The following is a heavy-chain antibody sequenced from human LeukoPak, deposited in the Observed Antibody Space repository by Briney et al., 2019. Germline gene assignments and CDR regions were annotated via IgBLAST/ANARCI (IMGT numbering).Heavy chain of an antibody. CDR3: AREVGPSWYRWFDP. D-gene: IGHD6-13*01. Sequence: SETLSLTCTVSGGSISGYYWSWIRQPPGKGLEWIGYIHYSGSTNYNPSLKSRVTISVDTSKNQFSLKLSSVTAADTAVYYCAREVGPSWYRWFDPWGQGTLVTVSS. CDR2: IHYSGST. V-gene: IGHV4-59*12. J-gene: IGHJ5*02. CDR1: GGSISGYY.